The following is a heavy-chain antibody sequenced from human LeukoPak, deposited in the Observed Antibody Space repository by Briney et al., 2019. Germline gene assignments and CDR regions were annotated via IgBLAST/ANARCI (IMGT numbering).Heavy chain of an antibody. Sequence: SETLSLTCTVSGYSISSGYYWGWIRPPPGKGLEWIGSIYHSGSTYYNPSLKSRVTISVDTSKNQFSLKLSSVTAADTAVYYCARGRILYYGGAYYFDYWGQGTLVTVSS. CDR2: IYHSGST. CDR3: ARGRILYYGGAYYFDY. J-gene: IGHJ4*02. D-gene: IGHD2/OR15-2a*01. CDR1: GYSISSGYY. V-gene: IGHV4-38-2*02.